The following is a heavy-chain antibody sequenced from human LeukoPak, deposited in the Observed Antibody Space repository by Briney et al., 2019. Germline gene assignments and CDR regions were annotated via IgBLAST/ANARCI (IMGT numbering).Heavy chain of an antibody. V-gene: IGHV1-18*01. CDR2: ISAYNGNT. D-gene: IGHD3-3*01. J-gene: IGHJ6*03. CDR3: AREYDFWSGYYNYYYYMDV. CDR1: GYTFTSYG. Sequence: ASVKVSCKASGYTFTSYGISWVRQAPGQGLEWMGWISAYNGNTNYAQKLQGRVTMTTDTSTSTVYMELRSLRSDDTAVYYCAREYDFWSGYYNYYYYMDVWGKGTTVTVSS.